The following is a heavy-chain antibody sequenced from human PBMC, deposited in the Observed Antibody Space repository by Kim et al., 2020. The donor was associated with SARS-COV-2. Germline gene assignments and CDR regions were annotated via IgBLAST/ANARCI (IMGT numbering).Heavy chain of an antibody. J-gene: IGHJ5*02. CDR3: ARRGYSSSWYEGWFDP. CDR1: GGSISSYY. Sequence: SETLSLTCTVSGGSISSYYWSWIRQPPGKGLEWIGYIYYSGSTNYNPSLKSRVTISVDTSKNQFSLKLSSVTAADTAVYYCARRGYSSSWYEGWFDPWGQGTLVTVSS. V-gene: IGHV4-59*08. CDR2: IYYSGST. D-gene: IGHD6-13*01.